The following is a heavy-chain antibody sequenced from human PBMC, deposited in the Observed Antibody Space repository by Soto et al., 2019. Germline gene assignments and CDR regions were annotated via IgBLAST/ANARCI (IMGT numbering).Heavy chain of an antibody. CDR1: GGSISSYY. V-gene: IGHV4-59*08. J-gene: IGHJ3*01. CDR2: IYYSGST. D-gene: IGHD4-17*01. Sequence: QVQLQELGPGLVKPSETLSLTCTVSGGSISSYYWSWIRQPPGKGLEWIGYIYYSGSTNYNPSLKSRVTTSVDTSKNQFSLKLSSVTAADTAVYYCARFYGLDAFDFWGQGTMVTVSS. CDR3: ARFYGLDAFDF.